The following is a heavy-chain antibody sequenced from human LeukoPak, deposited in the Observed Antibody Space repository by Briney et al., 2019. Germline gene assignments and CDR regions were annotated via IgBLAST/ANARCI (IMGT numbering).Heavy chain of an antibody. D-gene: IGHD2-8*01. Sequence: GASAKVSCKASGYSFTSYGISWVRQAPGQGLEWMGWISTYNANTNYALKLQGRVTLTTDTSTSTAYMELKSLRSDDTAVYYCAREECSIGVCYPSGYWGQGTLVTVSS. CDR3: AREECSIGVCYPSGY. CDR1: GYSFTSYG. J-gene: IGHJ4*02. CDR2: ISTYNANT. V-gene: IGHV1-18*01.